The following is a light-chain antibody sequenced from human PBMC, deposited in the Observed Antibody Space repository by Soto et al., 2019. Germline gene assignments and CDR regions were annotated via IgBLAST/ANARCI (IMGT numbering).Light chain of an antibody. CDR3: QQYKSYSTT. J-gene: IGKJ2*01. CDR2: DAS. Sequence: DIQMTQSPSTLSASVGDRVTITCRASQTISTWLAWYQQKPGKAPKFLIYDASSLESGVPSRFSGRGSGTEFTLTISSLQPDDFATYYCQQYKSYSTTFGQGTKLEIK. V-gene: IGKV1-5*01. CDR1: QTISTW.